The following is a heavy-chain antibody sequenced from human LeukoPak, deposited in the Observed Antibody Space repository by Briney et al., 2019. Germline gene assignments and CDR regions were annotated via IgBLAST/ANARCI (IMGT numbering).Heavy chain of an antibody. CDR1: GGTFSSYA. CDR3: ARDGPSTVTTPLGY. D-gene: IGHD4-17*01. J-gene: IGHJ4*02. V-gene: IGHV1-69*04. CDR2: IIPILGIA. Sequence: SVKVSCKASGGTFSSYAISWVRQTPGQGLEWMGRIIPILGIANYAQKFQGRVTITADKSTSTAYMELSSLRSEDTAVYYCARDGPSTVTTPLGYWGQGTLVTVSS.